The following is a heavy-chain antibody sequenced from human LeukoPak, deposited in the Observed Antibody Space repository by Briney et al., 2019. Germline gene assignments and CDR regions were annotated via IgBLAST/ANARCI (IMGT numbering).Heavy chain of an antibody. J-gene: IGHJ4*02. CDR2: ISSSSSTI. CDR3: ATRSGSYAG. V-gene: IGHV3-48*04. Sequence: GGSLRLSCAASGFTFSSYSMNWVRQAPGKGLEWVSYISSSSSTIYYADSVKGRFTISRDNAKNSLYLQMTSLRAAETAVYYCATRSGSYAGWGQGTLVTLPS. CDR1: GFTFSSYS. D-gene: IGHD1-26*01.